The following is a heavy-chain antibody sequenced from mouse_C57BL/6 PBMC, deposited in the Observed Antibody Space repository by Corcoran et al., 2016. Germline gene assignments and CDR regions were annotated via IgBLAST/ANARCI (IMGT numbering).Heavy chain of an antibody. V-gene: IGHV9-3*01. CDR1: GYTFTTYG. D-gene: IGHD2-1*01. Sequence: QIQLVQSGPELKKPGETVKISCKASGYTFTTYGMSWVKQAPGKGLKWMGWINTYSGVPTFADDFKGRFAFSLETSASTAYLQINNLKDEDSATYFCARGSFGNFWFSYWGQGTLVTVSA. CDR2: INTYSGVP. CDR3: ARGSFGNFWFSY. J-gene: IGHJ3*01.